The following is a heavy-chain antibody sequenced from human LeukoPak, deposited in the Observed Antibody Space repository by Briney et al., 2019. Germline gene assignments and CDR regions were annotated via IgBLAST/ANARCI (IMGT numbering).Heavy chain of an antibody. J-gene: IGHJ4*02. CDR2: INHSGST. D-gene: IGHD4/OR15-4a*01. CDR3: ARMGAIAGASANPDY. V-gene: IGHV4-34*01. CDR1: GGSFSGYY. Sequence: PSETLSLTCAVYGGSFSGYYWSWIRQPPGKGLEWIGEINHSGSTNYNPSLKSRVTISVDTSKNQFSLRLNSVTTADTAVYYCARMGAIAGASANPDYWGQGTLVTVSS.